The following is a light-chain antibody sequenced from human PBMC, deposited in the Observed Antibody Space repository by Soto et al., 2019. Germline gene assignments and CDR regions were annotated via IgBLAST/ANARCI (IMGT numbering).Light chain of an antibody. CDR3: QPTYNTPIT. V-gene: IGKV1-9*01. CDR1: QGISSY. Sequence: DIQLTQSPSSLSASVGDRVTITCRASQGISSYLAWYQQKPGKAPKLLVYAAYTLQSGATSRFSGSGSGTEFPTTISSLQPEDTATYYCQPTYNTPITVGPGTRLEIK. J-gene: IGKJ5*01. CDR2: AAY.